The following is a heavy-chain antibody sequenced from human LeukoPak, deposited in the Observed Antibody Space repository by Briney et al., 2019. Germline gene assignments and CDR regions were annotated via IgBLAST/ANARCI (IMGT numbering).Heavy chain of an antibody. V-gene: IGHV3-23*01. J-gene: IGHJ4*02. Sequence: PGGSLRLSCAASGFTFSSYAMSWVRQAPGKGLEWVSAISGSGGSTYYADSVKGRFTISRDNSKNTLYLQMNSLRAEDRAVYYGAKERDYDFWSGYLNSFDYWGQGTLVTVSS. CDR1: GFTFSSYA. D-gene: IGHD3-3*01. CDR2: ISGSGGST. CDR3: AKERDYDFWSGYLNSFDY.